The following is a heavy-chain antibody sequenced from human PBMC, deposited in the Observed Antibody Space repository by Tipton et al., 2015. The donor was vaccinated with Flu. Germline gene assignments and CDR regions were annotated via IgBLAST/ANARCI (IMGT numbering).Heavy chain of an antibody. CDR3: ARKTRYYGVFDY. V-gene: IGHV4-34*01. D-gene: IGHD4-17*01. Sequence: TLSLTCAVYGGSFSGYYWSWIRKPPGKGLEWIGEINHSGSTNYNPSLKSRVTISVDTSKNQFSLKLSSVTAADTAVYYCARKTRYYGVFDYWGQGTLVTVSS. CDR1: GGSFSGYY. J-gene: IGHJ4*02. CDR2: INHSGST.